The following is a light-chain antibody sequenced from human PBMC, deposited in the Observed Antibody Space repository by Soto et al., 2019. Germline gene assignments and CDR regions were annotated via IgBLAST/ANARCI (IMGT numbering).Light chain of an antibody. V-gene: IGKV3-20*01. CDR3: QQYGSSPRT. CDR1: QSVTSSF. CDR2: GAS. J-gene: IGKJ1*01. Sequence: EIVLTQSPGTPSLSPGDRATLSCRASQSVTSSFLAWYQQKPGQAPRLLIYGASNRATGIPDRFSGSGSGTDFTLTISRLQPEDFAVYYCQQYGSSPRTFGQGTKV.